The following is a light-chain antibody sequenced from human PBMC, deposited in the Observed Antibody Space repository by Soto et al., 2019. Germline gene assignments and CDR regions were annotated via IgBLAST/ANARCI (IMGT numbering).Light chain of an antibody. CDR2: AAS. J-gene: IGKJ1*01. V-gene: IGKV3-15*01. CDR3: QQYNKWPPWT. CDR1: QSVSSN. Sequence: EIVMTQSPATLSVSPGERATLSCRASQSVSSNLAWYQQKPGLAPRLLISAASTRATGVPARFSGNGSETEFTLTIDSLQSEDYALYYCQQYNKWPPWTFGQGTKVDIK.